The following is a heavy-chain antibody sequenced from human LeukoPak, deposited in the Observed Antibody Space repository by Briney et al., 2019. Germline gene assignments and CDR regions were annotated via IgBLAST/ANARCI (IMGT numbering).Heavy chain of an antibody. D-gene: IGHD3-10*01. Sequence: ASVRVSCKASGGTFSSYAISWVRQAPGQGLEWMGGIIPIFGTANYAQKFQGRVTITADESTNTAYMELSSLRSEDTAVYYCAREYYGSGRGGDRSFWGQGTLVTVSS. CDR1: GGTFSSYA. V-gene: IGHV1-69*13. CDR2: IIPIFGTA. J-gene: IGHJ4*02. CDR3: AREYYGSGRGGDRSF.